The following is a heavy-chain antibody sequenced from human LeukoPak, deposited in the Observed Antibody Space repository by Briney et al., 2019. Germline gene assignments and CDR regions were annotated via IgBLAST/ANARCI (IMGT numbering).Heavy chain of an antibody. Sequence: GGSLRLSCAASGFTFSSYGVHWVRQAPGKGLEWVAVISYDGSNKYYADSVKGRFTISRDNSKNTLYLQMNSLRAEDTAVYYCASVSLVVPAAPYDYWGQGTLVTVSS. CDR3: ASVSLVVPAAPYDY. J-gene: IGHJ4*02. CDR1: GFTFSSYG. D-gene: IGHD2-2*01. CDR2: ISYDGSNK. V-gene: IGHV3-30*03.